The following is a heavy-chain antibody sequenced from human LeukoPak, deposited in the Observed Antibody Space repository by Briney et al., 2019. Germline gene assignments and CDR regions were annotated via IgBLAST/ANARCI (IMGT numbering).Heavy chain of an antibody. D-gene: IGHD5-18*01. CDR3: ARIQLWPLHYFDY. CDR2: INHSGDT. J-gene: IGHJ4*02. CDR1: GGSFSDYY. Sequence: SETLSLTCAVYGGSFSDYYWSWIRQPPGKGLEWIGEINHSGDTKYNPSLKSRVTISVHTSKNQFSLKVSSVTAADTAVYYCARIQLWPLHYFDYWGQGTLVTVLS. V-gene: IGHV4-34*01.